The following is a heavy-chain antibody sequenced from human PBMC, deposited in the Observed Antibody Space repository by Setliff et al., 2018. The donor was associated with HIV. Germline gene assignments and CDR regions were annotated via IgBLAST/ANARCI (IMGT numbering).Heavy chain of an antibody. D-gene: IGHD3-16*01. CDR3: ARPSPLGGDLTTPYDY. CDR1: GFIFSDYY. Sequence: SCAASGFIFSDYYMSWIRQAPGKGLEWISYISGSSGHTSYADSVKGRFTISRDNAENSLYLQMTSLRAEDTAVYYCARPSPLGGDLTTPYDYWGQGTLVTVSS. J-gene: IGHJ4*02. V-gene: IGHV3-11*03. CDR2: ISGSSGHT.